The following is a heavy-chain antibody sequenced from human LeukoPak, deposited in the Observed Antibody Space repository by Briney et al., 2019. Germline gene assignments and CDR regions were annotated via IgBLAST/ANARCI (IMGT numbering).Heavy chain of an antibody. V-gene: IGHV1-8*03. CDR2: MNPNSRNT. Sequence: ASVKVSCKASGYTFNTYDINWVRQVPGQGLEWMGWMNPNSRNTGYAQKFQGRVTITRNISISTAYMELSSLRSEDTAVYYCARDLGHGGSYYMDVSGRGTTVTVSS. J-gene: IGHJ6*03. CDR1: GYTFNTYD. D-gene: IGHD1-26*01. CDR3: ARDLGHGGSYYMDV.